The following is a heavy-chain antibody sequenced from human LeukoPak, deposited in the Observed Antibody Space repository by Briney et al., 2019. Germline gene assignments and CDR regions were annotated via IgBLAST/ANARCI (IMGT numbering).Heavy chain of an antibody. CDR1: GGSISSSSYY. V-gene: IGHV4-39*07. J-gene: IGHJ4*02. CDR2: IYYSGST. Sequence: SETLSLTCTVSGGSISSSSYYWGWIRQPPGKGLEWIGSIYYSGSTYYNPSLKSRVTISVDTSKNQFSLKLSSVTAADTAVYYCARVTDSSGWRRIDYWGQGTLVTVSS. D-gene: IGHD6-19*01. CDR3: ARVTDSSGWRRIDY.